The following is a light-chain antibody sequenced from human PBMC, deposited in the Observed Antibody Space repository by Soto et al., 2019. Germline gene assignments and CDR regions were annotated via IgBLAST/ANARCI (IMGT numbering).Light chain of an antibody. CDR3: QHYGTSWIT. V-gene: IGKV3-11*01. CDR1: QSVSSY. J-gene: IGKJ5*01. Sequence: EIALPQSVAPLVVSPGVRAALSCRASQSVSSYLAWYQQKPGQAPRLLIYDASNRATGIPARFSGSGSGTDFTLTISSLEPEDFAVYYCQHYGTSWITFGQGTLLAIK. CDR2: DAS.